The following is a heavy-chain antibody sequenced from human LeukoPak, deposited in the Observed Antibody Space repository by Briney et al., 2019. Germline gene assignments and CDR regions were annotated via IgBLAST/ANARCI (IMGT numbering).Heavy chain of an antibody. V-gene: IGHV4-34*01. Sequence: PSETLSLTCAVYGGSFSGYYWSWIRQPPGKGLEWIGEINHSGSTNYNPSLKSRVTISVDTSKNQFSLKLSSVTAADTAVYYCARGFVIYSSGWYLGPRTHPPGHYWGQGTLVTVSS. CDR2: INHSGST. J-gene: IGHJ4*02. D-gene: IGHD6-19*01. CDR1: GGSFSGYY. CDR3: ARGFVIYSSGWYLGPRTHPPGHY.